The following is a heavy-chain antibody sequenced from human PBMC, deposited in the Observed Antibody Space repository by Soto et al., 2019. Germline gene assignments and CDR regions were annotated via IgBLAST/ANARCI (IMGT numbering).Heavy chain of an antibody. D-gene: IGHD1-7*01. J-gene: IGHJ4*02. CDR2: IKSESDGGTT. V-gene: IGHV3-15*01. CDR3: TSLTGTTRGY. CDR1: EFTFSNAW. Sequence: EVQLVESGGSLVKPGGSLRLSCAASEFTFSNAWMSWVRQAPGKGLEWVGHIKSESDGGTTDYAAPVKGRFTFSRDDSKNTLYLQMNSLKTEDTAVYYCTSLTGTTRGYWGQGTLVSVSS.